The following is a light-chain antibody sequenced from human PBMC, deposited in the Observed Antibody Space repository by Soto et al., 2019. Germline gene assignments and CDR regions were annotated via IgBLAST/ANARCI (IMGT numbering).Light chain of an antibody. J-gene: IGLJ1*01. CDR3: CSYAGTPYG. CDR2: DGS. Sequence: QSVLTQPASVSGSPGQSITISCTGTSSDVGSYNLVSWYQQHPGKAPKLMIYDGSKQPSGVSNRFSGSKSGNTASLTISGLQDEDEADYYCCSYAGTPYGFGNGTKVTVL. V-gene: IGLV2-23*01. CDR1: SSDVGSYNL.